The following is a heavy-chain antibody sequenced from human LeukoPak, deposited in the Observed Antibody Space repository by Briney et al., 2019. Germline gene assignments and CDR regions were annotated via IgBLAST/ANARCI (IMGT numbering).Heavy chain of an antibody. Sequence: SETLSLTCTVSGGSISSGDYYWSWTRQPPGKGLEWIGYIYYSGSTYYNPSLKSRVTISVDTSKNQFSLKLSSVTAADTAVYYCARYYYDSSGYRYGPGYYYGMDVWGQGTTVTVSS. V-gene: IGHV4-30-4*01. J-gene: IGHJ6*02. D-gene: IGHD3-22*01. CDR1: GGSISSGDYY. CDR2: IYYSGST. CDR3: ARYYYDSSGYRYGPGYYYGMDV.